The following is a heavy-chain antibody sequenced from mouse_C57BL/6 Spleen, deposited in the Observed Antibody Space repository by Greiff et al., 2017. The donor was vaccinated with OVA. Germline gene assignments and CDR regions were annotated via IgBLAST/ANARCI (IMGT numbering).Heavy chain of an antibody. CDR1: GYTFTSYW. V-gene: IGHV1-61*01. CDR3: ATGSSGFAY. D-gene: IGHD3-2*02. CDR2: IYPSDSET. Sequence: QVQLQQPGAELVRPGSSVKLSCKASGYTFTSYWMDWVKQRPGQGLEWIGNIYPSDSETHYNQKFKDKATLTVDKSSSTAYMQLSSLTSEDSAVYDCATGSSGFAYWGKGTLVTVSA. J-gene: IGHJ3*01.